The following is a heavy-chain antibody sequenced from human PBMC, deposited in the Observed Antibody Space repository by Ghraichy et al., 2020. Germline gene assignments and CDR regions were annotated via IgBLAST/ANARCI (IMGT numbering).Heavy chain of an antibody. J-gene: IGHJ4*02. D-gene: IGHD3-10*01. CDR2: ISGSGGST. Sequence: GGSLRLSCAASGFTFSSYAMSWVRQAPGKGLEWVSAISGSGGSTYYADSVKGRFTISRDNSKNTLYLQMNSLRAEDTAVYYCAKTPRSQLKFLWFGEAYFDYWGQGTLVTVSS. CDR3: AKTPRSQLKFLWFGEAYFDY. V-gene: IGHV3-23*01. CDR1: GFTFSSYA.